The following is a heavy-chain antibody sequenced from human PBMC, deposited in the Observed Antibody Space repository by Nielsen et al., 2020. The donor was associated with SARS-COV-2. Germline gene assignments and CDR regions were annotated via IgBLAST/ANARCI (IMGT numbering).Heavy chain of an antibody. CDR2: IRTKPDNYAT. D-gene: IGHD1-26*01. CDR3: ARVNPTSGSWFDAFDI. Sequence: GESLKISCAASGFAFSDSSIQWVRQASGRGLEWVGRIRTKPDNYATVYPESVKGRFIISRDDSKNTAYLLMNSLKIDDTAVYYCARVNPTSGSWFDAFDIWGQGTLVTVSS. V-gene: IGHV3-73*01. CDR1: GFAFSDSS. J-gene: IGHJ3*02.